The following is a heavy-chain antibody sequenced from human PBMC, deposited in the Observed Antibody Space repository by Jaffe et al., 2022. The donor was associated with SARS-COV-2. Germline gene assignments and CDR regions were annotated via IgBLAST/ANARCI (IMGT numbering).Heavy chain of an antibody. Sequence: EVQLVESGGGLVQPGRSLRVSCTASGFTFGDYTMSWFRQAPGKGLDWVGFIRNKAYGGTTKYAASVKGRFTISRDDSKSIAYLQMNSLKTEDTAVYYCTRSTSIDAFDIWGQGTMVTVSS. CDR2: IRNKAYGGTT. V-gene: IGHV3-49*03. J-gene: IGHJ3*02. CDR1: GFTFGDYT. CDR3: TRSTSIDAFDI.